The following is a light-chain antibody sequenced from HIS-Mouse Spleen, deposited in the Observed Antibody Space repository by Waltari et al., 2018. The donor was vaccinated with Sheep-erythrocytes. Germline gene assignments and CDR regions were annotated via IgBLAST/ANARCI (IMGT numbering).Light chain of an antibody. V-gene: IGLV2-11*01. J-gene: IGLJ1*01. CDR1: SSYVSGYNY. CDR3: CSYAGSYNYV. CDR2: DVS. Sequence: QSALTQPRSVSGSPGQSVTISCTGTSSYVSGYNYVSWYQQHPGKAPKLMIYDVSKRPSGVPDRFSGSKSGNTASLTISGLQAEDEADYYCCSYAGSYNYVFGTGTKVTVL.